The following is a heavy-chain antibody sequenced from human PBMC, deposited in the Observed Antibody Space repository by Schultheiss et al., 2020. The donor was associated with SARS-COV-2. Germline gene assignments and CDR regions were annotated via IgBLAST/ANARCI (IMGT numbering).Heavy chain of an antibody. Sequence: GGSLRLSCAASGFTFSSYAMHWVRQAPGKGLEWVAVISYDGSNKYYADSVKGRFTISRDNSKNTLYLQMNSLRAEDTAVYYCARAPGIAVGGPMDVWGKGTTVTVSS. J-gene: IGHJ6*04. CDR3: ARAPGIAVGGPMDV. D-gene: IGHD6-19*01. V-gene: IGHV3-30*01. CDR1: GFTFSSYA. CDR2: ISYDGSNK.